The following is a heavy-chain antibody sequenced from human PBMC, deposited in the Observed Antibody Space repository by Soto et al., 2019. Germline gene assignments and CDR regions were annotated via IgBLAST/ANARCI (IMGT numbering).Heavy chain of an antibody. CDR3: ARRHDILSGPKPATYHCFDP. V-gene: IGHV4-34*01. CDR2: IHHSGST. CDR1: GGSFSGYY. J-gene: IGHJ5*02. D-gene: IGHD3-9*01. Sequence: QVQLQQWGAGLLKPSETLSLTCAVYGGSFSGYYWSWIRQPPGKGLEWIGEIHHSGSTNYNPSLKSRVTISVDTSENQFSLKLSSVTAADTAVYYCARRHDILSGPKPATYHCFDPSGQGTLVTVSS.